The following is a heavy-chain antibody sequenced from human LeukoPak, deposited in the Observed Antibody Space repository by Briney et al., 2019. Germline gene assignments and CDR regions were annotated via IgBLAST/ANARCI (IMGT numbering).Heavy chain of an antibody. CDR1: GFTFSSYA. CDR3: AKELAYCGGDCYLSDAFDI. J-gene: IGHJ3*02. CDR2: ISGSGGST. V-gene: IGHV3-23*01. D-gene: IGHD2-21*02. Sequence: QPGGSLRLSCAASGFTFSSYAMSWVRQAPGKGLEWVSAISGSGGSTYYADSVKGRFTISRDNSKNTLHLQMNSLRAEDTAVYYCAKELAYCGGDCYLSDAFDIWGQGTMVTVSS.